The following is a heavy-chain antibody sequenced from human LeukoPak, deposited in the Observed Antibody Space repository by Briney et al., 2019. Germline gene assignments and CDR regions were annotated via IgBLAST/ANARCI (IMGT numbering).Heavy chain of an antibody. J-gene: IGHJ4*02. V-gene: IGHV1-69*04. CDR3: ARDPSADTAMVNIDY. CDR2: IIPILGIA. D-gene: IGHD5-18*01. CDR1: GYTFTGYY. Sequence: ASVKVSCKASGYTFTGYYMHWVRQAPGQGLEWMGRIIPILGIANYAQKFQGRVTITADKSTSTAYMELSSLRSEDTAVYYCARDPSADTAMVNIDYWGQGTLVTVSS.